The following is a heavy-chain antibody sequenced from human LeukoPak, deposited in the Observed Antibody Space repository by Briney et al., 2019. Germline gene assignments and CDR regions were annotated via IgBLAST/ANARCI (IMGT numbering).Heavy chain of an antibody. CDR2: INHDGSNT. CDR3: VRDWGYDSSGYWQKYFDT. D-gene: IGHD3-22*01. J-gene: IGHJ4*02. CDR1: GFTFTTFW. Sequence: GGSRRLSCATSGFTFTTFWMHWVRQAPGKGLVWVSRINHDGSNTNYADSVKGRFTISRDNAKNTVYLQMNSLRAEDTAVYYCVRDWGYDSSGYWQKYFDTWGQGTLVTVSS. V-gene: IGHV3-74*01.